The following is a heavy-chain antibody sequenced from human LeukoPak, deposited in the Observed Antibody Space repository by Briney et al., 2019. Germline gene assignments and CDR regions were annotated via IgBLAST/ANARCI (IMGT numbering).Heavy chain of an antibody. CDR2: IKQDGSEK. D-gene: IGHD4-11*01. V-gene: IGHV3-7*03. J-gene: IGHJ4*02. CDR3: AKGGHYSFFDY. CDR1: GFTFNNYW. Sequence: PGGSLRLSCAASGFTFNNYWMSWVRQAPGKGLEWVANIKQDGSEKYYVDSVKGRFTISRDNAKNSLYLQMSSLRAEDTGIYYCAKGGHYSFFDYWGQGTLVTVSS.